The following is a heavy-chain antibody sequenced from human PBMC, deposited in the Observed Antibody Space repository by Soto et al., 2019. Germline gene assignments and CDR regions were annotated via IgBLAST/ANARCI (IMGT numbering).Heavy chain of an antibody. CDR1: GGSISSSSYY. CDR2: IYYSGST. J-gene: IGHJ5*02. V-gene: IGHV4-39*01. CDR3: ARHSIAARRHWFDT. Sequence: QLQLQESGPGLVKPSETLSLTCTVSGGSISSSSYYWGWIRQPPGKGLEWIGSIYYSGSTYYNPSLKSRVTIAVDTSNNQFSLKLSSVTAADTAVYYCARHSIAARRHWFDTWGKGTLVTVSS. D-gene: IGHD6-6*01.